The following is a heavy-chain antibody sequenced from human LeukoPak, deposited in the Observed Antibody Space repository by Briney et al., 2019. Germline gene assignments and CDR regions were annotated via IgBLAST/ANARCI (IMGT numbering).Heavy chain of an antibody. CDR3: ARARDIWVISYFDN. CDR1: GFTFSSYA. D-gene: IGHD3-22*01. Sequence: GGSLRLSCAASGFTFSSYAMSWVRQAPGKGLEWVSAISGSGGSTYYADSVKGRFTISRDNSKNTLYLQMNSLRAEDTAVYYCARARDIWVISYFDNWGQGTLVTVSA. V-gene: IGHV3-23*01. J-gene: IGHJ4*02. CDR2: ISGSGGST.